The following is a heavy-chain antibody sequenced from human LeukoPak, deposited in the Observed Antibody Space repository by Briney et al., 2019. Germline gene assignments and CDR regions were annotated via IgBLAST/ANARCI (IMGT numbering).Heavy chain of an antibody. CDR2: ISGSGAST. CDR1: GFTLSTNA. Sequence: GGSLRLSCLTSGFTLSTNAMSWVRQVPGKGLEWILGISGSGASTYYADSVKGRFTISRDDSRNTLYLQMNSLRGDDTAVYYCAKDVGKWESLHFFDYWGQGTLVTVSS. J-gene: IGHJ4*02. V-gene: IGHV3-23*01. CDR3: AKDVGKWESLHFFDY. D-gene: IGHD1-26*01.